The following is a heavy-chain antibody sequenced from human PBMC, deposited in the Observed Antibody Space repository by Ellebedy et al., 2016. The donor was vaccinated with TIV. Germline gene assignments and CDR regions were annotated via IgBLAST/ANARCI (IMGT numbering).Heavy chain of an antibody. CDR3: AKDSYGYEYGMDV. J-gene: IGHJ6*02. Sequence: GGSLRLXXAASGFTFSSYAMSWVRQAPGKGLEWVSAISGSGGSTYYADSVKGRFTISRDNSKNTLYLQMNSLRAEDTAVYYCAKDSYGYEYGMDVWGQGTTVTVSS. D-gene: IGHD5-18*01. CDR1: GFTFSSYA. V-gene: IGHV3-23*01. CDR2: ISGSGGST.